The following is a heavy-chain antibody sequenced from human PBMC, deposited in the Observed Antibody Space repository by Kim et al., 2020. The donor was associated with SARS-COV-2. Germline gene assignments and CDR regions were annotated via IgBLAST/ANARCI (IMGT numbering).Heavy chain of an antibody. J-gene: IGHJ1*01. V-gene: IGHV3-7*01. CDR2: TKEDGGDK. Sequence: GGSLRLSCAASGFTFDKNWMSWVRQAPGKGLEWVASTKEDGGDKFYVDSVKGRFTISRDNAKNLLFLQMNNLRADDTAVYYCTRDPCQNWGQGTLVTVSS. CDR3: TRDPCQN. CDR1: GFTFDKNW.